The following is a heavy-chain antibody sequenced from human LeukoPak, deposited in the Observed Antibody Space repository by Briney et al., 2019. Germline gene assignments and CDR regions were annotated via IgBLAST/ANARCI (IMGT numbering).Heavy chain of an antibody. CDR2: INGDGSTT. CDR1: GFTFSSYW. V-gene: IGHV3-74*01. J-gene: IGHJ4*02. CDR3: AEAASVRGVSY. D-gene: IGHD3-10*01. Sequence: PVGSLRLSCAASGFTFSSYWMHWVRQAPGKGPLWVSHINGDGSTTNYADSVKGRFTISRDNAKNTLYLQMNSLRAEDTAVYYCAEAASVRGVSYWGQGTLVTVSS.